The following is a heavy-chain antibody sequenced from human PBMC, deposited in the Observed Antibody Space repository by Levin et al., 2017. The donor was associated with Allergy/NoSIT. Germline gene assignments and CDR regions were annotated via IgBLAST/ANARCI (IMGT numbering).Heavy chain of an antibody. CDR2: IYYRGST. D-gene: IGHD3-9*01. Sequence: SQTLSLTCTVSGGSISSSSSYWGWIRQPPGRGLEWIGNIYYRGSTYYNPSLKSRVTISVDTSKNRFSLKLNSVTATDTAVYYCARLRDYDILGGYYFDYWGQGTLVTVSS. J-gene: IGHJ4*02. CDR3: ARLRDYDILGGYYFDY. V-gene: IGHV4-39*01. CDR1: GGSISSSSSY.